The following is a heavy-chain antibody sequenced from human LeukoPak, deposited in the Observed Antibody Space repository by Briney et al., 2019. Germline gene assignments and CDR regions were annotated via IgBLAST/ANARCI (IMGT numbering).Heavy chain of an antibody. CDR3: ARRIISGYTDY. Sequence: SETLSLTCAVSGGSISGYYWTWVRQSAGKGLEWIGRIYSSGNANYNPSLKSRVTMSVDTSKNQFSLKLTSVTAADTAVYFCARRIISGYTDYWGQGTLVTVSS. D-gene: IGHD3-22*01. J-gene: IGHJ4*02. V-gene: IGHV4-4*07. CDR1: GGSISGYY. CDR2: IYSSGNA.